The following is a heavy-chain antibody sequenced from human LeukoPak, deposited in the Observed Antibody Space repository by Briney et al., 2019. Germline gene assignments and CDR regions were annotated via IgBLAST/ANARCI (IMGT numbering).Heavy chain of an antibody. CDR2: ISSSGSTI. J-gene: IGHJ6*03. CDR3: ARDAYGGNPRDYYYYMDV. Sequence: PGGSLRLSCVGSGFTFSSYSLSWVRQAPGKGLEWVSFISSSGSTIYYADSVKGRFTISRDNAKNSLYLQMNSLRAEDTAVYYCARDAYGGNPRDYYYYMDVWGKGTTVTVSS. V-gene: IGHV3-48*04. CDR1: GFTFSSYS. D-gene: IGHD4-23*01.